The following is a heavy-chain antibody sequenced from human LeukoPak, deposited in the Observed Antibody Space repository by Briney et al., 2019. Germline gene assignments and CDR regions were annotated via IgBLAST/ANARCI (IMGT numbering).Heavy chain of an antibody. J-gene: IGHJ5*02. CDR1: GGSISSYY. V-gene: IGHV4-59*01. CDR3: ARDHQLGWFDP. D-gene: IGHD2-2*01. CDR2: IYYSGST. Sequence: KPSETLSLTCTVSGGSISSYYWSWIRQPPGKGLEWIGYIYYSGSTNYNPSLKSRVTISADTSKNQFSLKLSSVTAADTAVYYCARDHQLGWFDPWGQGTLVTVSS.